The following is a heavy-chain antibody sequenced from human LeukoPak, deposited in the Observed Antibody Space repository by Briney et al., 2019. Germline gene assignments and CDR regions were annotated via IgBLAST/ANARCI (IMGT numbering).Heavy chain of an antibody. J-gene: IGHJ6*03. CDR1: GYTFTSYA. CDR3: ARDGTSGYEHSYYYYYMDV. V-gene: IGHV7-4-1*02. CDR2: INTNTGNP. Sequence: GASVKVSCKASGYTFTSYAMNWVRQAPGQGLEWMGWINTNTGNPTYAQGFTGRFVFSLDTSVSTAYLQISSLKAEDTAVYYCARDGTSGYEHSYYYYYMDVWGKGTTVTVSS. D-gene: IGHD5-12*01.